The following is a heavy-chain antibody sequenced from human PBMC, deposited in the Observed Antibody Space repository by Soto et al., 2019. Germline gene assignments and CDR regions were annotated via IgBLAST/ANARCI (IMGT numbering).Heavy chain of an antibody. CDR2: ISAYNGNT. CDR3: ARDQGYNWNWGYYYYGMDV. CDR1: GYTFTSYG. D-gene: IGHD1-7*01. J-gene: IGHJ6*02. V-gene: IGHV1-18*04. Sequence: ASVKVSCKASGYTFTSYGISWVRQAPGQGLEWMGWISAYNGNTNYAQKLQGRVTMTTDTSTSTAYIELRSLRSDDTAVYYCARDQGYNWNWGYYYYGMDVWGQGTTVTVSS.